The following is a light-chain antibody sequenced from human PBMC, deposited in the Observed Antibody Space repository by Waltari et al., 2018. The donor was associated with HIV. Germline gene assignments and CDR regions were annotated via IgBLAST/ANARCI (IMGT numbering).Light chain of an antibody. J-gene: IGLJ3*02. CDR1: SSNIGSNT. CDR3: AAWDDSRNGNWV. V-gene: IGLV1-44*01. CDR2: SNM. Sequence: QSVLTQPPSASGTPGHRVTISCSGSSSNIGSNTVNWYQQLPGTAPKLLIYSNMRWPSGVPARFVGSRAGTSASLAISGLQSEDEADYYCAAWDDSRNGNWVFGGGTKLTVL.